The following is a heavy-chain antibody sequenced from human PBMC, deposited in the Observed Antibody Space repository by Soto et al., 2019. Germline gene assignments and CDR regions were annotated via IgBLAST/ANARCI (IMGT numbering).Heavy chain of an antibody. CDR3: ASEYCSGGSCYGYYYYGMDV. J-gene: IGHJ6*02. CDR2: IIPIFGTA. D-gene: IGHD2-15*01. V-gene: IGHV1-69*01. CDR1: GGTFSSYA. Sequence: QVQLVQSGAEVKKPGSSVKVSCKASGGTFSSYAISWVRQAPGQGLEWMGGIIPIFGTANYAQKFQGRVTITADESTSTDYMELSSLRSEDTAVYYCASEYCSGGSCYGYYYYGMDVWGQGTTVTVSS.